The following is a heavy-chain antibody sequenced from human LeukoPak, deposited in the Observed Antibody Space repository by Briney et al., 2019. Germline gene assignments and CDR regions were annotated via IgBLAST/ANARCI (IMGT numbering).Heavy chain of an antibody. CDR3: AREGVAGDNWFDP. V-gene: IGHV6-1*01. Sequence: SQTLSLTCAISGDSVSSNSASWNWIRQSPSRGLEWLGRTYYRSKWYNDYAVSVKSRITINPDTSKNQFSLQLNSVSPEDTAMYWCAREGVAGDNWFDPRGQGTLVTVSS. J-gene: IGHJ5*02. CDR2: TYYRSKWYN. CDR1: GDSVSSNSAS. D-gene: IGHD6-19*01.